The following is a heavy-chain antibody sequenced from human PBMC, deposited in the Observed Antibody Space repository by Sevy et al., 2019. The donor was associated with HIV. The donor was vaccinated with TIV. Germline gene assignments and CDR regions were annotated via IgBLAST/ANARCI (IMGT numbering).Heavy chain of an antibody. D-gene: IGHD6-13*01. Sequence: SETLSLTCTVSGGSISSYYWSWIRQPPGKGLEWVGYIYYSGSTNYNPSLKSRVTISVDTSKNQFSLKLISVTAADTAVYYCATSIAAAGTRYYYYYGMDVWGQGTTVTVSS. V-gene: IGHV4-59*01. CDR1: GGSISSYY. CDR2: IYYSGST. J-gene: IGHJ6*02. CDR3: ATSIAAAGTRYYYYYGMDV.